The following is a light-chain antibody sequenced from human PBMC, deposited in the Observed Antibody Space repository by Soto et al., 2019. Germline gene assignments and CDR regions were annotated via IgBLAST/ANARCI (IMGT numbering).Light chain of an antibody. J-gene: IGLJ1*01. Sequence: QSVLTQPPSASGTPGQRVTISCSGSTSNIGNNYVYWYQQLPGTAPKLLIYGNNNRPSGVPDRFSGSKSVTSASLAITGLQAEDEADYYCQSYESRPSGYVFGTGTKLTVL. V-gene: IGLV1-40*01. CDR2: GNN. CDR3: QSYESRPSGYV. CDR1: TSNIGNNY.